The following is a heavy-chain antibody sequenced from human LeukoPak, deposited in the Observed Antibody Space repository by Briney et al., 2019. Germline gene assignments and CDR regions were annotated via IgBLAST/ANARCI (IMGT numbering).Heavy chain of an antibody. D-gene: IGHD6-19*01. V-gene: IGHV1-24*01. J-gene: IGHJ4*02. Sequence: ASVKVSCKVSGYTLSVLFIHWVRQAPGKGLEWMGGFDPEDGETIYAQKFQGRVTMTEDTSTDTAYMELSSLRSEDRAVYYCATDRKVAVAGTEFDYWGQGTLVTVSS. CDR1: GYTLSVLF. CDR3: ATDRKVAVAGTEFDY. CDR2: FDPEDGET.